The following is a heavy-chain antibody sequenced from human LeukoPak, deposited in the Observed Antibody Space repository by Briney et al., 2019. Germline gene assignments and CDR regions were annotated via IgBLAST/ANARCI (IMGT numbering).Heavy chain of an antibody. CDR1: GFTFSSYA. CDR2: ISGSGGST. Sequence: GGSLRLSCAASGFTFSSYAMSWVRRAPGKGLEWVSAISGSGGSTYYADSVKGRFTISRDNSKNTLYLQMNSLRAEDTAVYYCAKTWEYYYDSGLDYWGQGTLVTVSS. CDR3: AKTWEYYYDSGLDY. V-gene: IGHV3-23*01. D-gene: IGHD3-22*01. J-gene: IGHJ4*02.